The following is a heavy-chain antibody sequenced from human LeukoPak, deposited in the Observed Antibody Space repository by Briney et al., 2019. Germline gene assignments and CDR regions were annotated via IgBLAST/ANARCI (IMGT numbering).Heavy chain of an antibody. D-gene: IGHD4-17*01. Sequence: GGSLRLSCAASGFTFSSYAMSWVRQAPGKGLEWVSAISGSGGSTYYADSVKGRFTISRDNSKNTLYLQMNSLRAEDTAVYYCAKDLEATTVTRLDYWGQGTLVTVSS. CDR3: AKDLEATTVTRLDY. J-gene: IGHJ4*02. CDR1: GFTFSSYA. V-gene: IGHV3-23*01. CDR2: ISGSGGST.